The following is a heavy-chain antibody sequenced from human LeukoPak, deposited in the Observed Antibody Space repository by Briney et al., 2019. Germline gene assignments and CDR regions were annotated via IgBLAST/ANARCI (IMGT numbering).Heavy chain of an antibody. CDR3: AKELTYYYDSSGDY. CDR2: IDYYQTIQ. Sequence: GGSLRLSCAASGFTFSSFGMHWVRQAPGKGLEWVAYIDYYQTIQYYADSVKGRFTIYRDNSKNTLYLQTNSLRAEHTSVYYCAKELTYYYDSSGDYWGQGTLVTVS. J-gene: IGHJ4*02. D-gene: IGHD3-22*01. CDR1: GFTFSSFG. V-gene: IGHV3-30*02.